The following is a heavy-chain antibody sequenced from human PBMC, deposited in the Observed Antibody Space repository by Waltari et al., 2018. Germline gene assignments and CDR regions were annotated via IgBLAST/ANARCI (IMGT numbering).Heavy chain of an antibody. CDR1: GFTFSSYA. CDR2: IYSGGST. CDR3: ATGNLGGSSHFDY. V-gene: IGHV3-23*03. D-gene: IGHD6-13*01. Sequence: EVQLLESGGGLVQPGGSLRLSCAASGFTFSSYAMSWVRQAPGKGLEWVSVIYSGGSTYYADSVKGRFTISRDNSKNTLYLQMNSLRAEDTAVYYCATGNLGGSSHFDYWGQGTLVTVSS. J-gene: IGHJ4*02.